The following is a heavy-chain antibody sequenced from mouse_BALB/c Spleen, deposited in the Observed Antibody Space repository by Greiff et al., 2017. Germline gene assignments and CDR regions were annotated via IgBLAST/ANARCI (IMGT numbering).Heavy chain of an antibody. V-gene: IGHV5-15*02. CDR1: GFTFSDYG. J-gene: IGHJ4*01. Sequence: EVKLMESGGGLVQPGGSRKLSCAASGFTFSDYGMAWVRQAPGKGPEWVAFISNLAYSIYYADTVTGRFTISRENAKNTLYLEMSSLRSEDTAMYYCARSSPCNSYAMDYWGQGTSVTVSS. CDR2: ISNLAYSI. D-gene: IGHD2-1*01. CDR3: ARSSPCNSYAMDY.